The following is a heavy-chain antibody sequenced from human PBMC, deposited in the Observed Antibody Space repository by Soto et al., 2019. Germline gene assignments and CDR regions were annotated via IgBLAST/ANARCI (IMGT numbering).Heavy chain of an antibody. CDR1: GYRFTNYW. CDR3: ARGVYGSGSYSSDY. CDR2: IYPDDSDT. D-gene: IGHD3-10*01. V-gene: IGHV5-51*01. J-gene: IGHJ4*02. Sequence: EVQLVQSGAEVKKPGESLKISCKGSGYRFTNYWIAWARQMPGKGLEWMGIIYPDDSDTRYSPSFQGQVTISADKSITTAYLQWSSLKASDTAMYYCARGVYGSGSYSSDYWGQGTLVTVSS.